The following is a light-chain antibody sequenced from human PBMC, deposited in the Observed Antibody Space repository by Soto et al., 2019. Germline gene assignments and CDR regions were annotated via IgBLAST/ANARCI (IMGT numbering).Light chain of an antibody. CDR1: QSVSSN. V-gene: IGKV3-15*01. J-gene: IGKJ5*01. CDR3: QQYNTWRPIS. CDR2: DAS. Sequence: EIVLTQSPGNMSFSPGDRATLSCRASQSVSSNLAWYQQRPGQAPRLLIYDASTRATGIPSRFSGSGSGTDFTLTISSLQSEDFAVYYCQQYNTWRPISFGQGTRLEIK.